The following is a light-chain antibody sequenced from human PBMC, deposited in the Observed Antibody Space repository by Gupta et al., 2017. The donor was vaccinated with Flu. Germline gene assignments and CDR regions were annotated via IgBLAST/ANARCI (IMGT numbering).Light chain of an antibody. CDR3: SSYTSSSVV. J-gene: IGLJ2*01. V-gene: IGLV2-14*01. CDR2: EVS. Sequence: QPALTQPASVSGSPGQSITIFCTGTSSDGGGYNYVSWYQQHPGKAPKLMIYEVSNRPSGVSNRFSGSKAGNTASLTISGLQAEDEADYYCSSYTSSSVVFGGGTKLTVL. CDR1: SSDGGGYNY.